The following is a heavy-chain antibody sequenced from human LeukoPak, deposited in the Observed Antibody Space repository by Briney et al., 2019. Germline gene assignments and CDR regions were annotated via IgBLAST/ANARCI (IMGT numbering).Heavy chain of an antibody. CDR3: ARDFSGGFDP. D-gene: IGHD7-27*01. CDR1: GFTFGSYA. V-gene: IGHV3-30-3*01. CDR2: ISCDGSNK. Sequence: PGRSLRLSCAASGFTFGSYAMHWVRQAPGKGLEWVAVISCDGSNKYYADSVKGRFTISRDNSKNTLYLQMNSLRAEDTAVYYCARDFSGGFDPWGQGTLVTVSS. J-gene: IGHJ5*02.